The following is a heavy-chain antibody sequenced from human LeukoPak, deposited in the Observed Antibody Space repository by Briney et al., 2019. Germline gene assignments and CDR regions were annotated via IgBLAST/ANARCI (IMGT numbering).Heavy chain of an antibody. V-gene: IGHV3-53*01. J-gene: IGHJ4*02. Sequence: GGSLRLSCAASGFTVSSNYMSWVRQAPGKGLEWVSVIYSGGSTYYTDSVKGRFTISRDNSKNTLYLQMNSLRAEDTAVYYCARAWWGEGHFDYWGQGTLVAVSS. D-gene: IGHD2-8*02. CDR2: IYSGGST. CDR3: ARAWWGEGHFDY. CDR1: GFTVSSNY.